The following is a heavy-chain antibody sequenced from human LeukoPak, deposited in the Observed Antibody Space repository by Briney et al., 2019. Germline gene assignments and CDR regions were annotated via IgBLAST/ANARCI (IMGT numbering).Heavy chain of an antibody. J-gene: IGHJ3*02. CDR3: ASSPRITMIVVGDAFDI. CDR1: GFTVSSNY. D-gene: IGHD3-22*01. CDR2: IYSGGST. V-gene: IGHV3-66*01. Sequence: PGGSLRLSCAASGFTVSSNYMSWVRQAPGKGLEWVSVIYSGGSTYYADSVKGRFTISRDNSKNTLYLQMNSLRAEDTAVYYCASSPRITMIVVGDAFDIWGQGTMVTVSS.